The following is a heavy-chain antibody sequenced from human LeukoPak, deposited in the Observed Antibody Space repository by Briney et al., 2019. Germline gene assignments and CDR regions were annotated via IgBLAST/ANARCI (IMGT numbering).Heavy chain of an antibody. CDR2: VTGDGHRT. J-gene: IGHJ4*02. CDR3: AKDVSNSGWTD. V-gene: IGHV3-43*02. CDR1: GFTFNYYP. Sequence: GGSLRLSCAGSGFTFNYYPMLWVRQATGKGLEWVSFVTGDGHRTYYADSVKVRFTIYRDNSKNSLYLKMNSLTTEETALYYCAKDVSNSGWTDWGQGTLVTVSS. D-gene: IGHD6-19*01.